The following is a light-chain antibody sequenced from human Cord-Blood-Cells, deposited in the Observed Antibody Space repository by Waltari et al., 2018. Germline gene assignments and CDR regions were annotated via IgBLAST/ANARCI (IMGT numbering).Light chain of an antibody. V-gene: IGLV2-23*01. Sequence: QSALTQPASVSGSPGQPITISCTGTSSPVGCYNLVSWYQQHPGKAPKLMIYEGSKRPSGVSNRFSGSKSGNTASLTISGLQAEDEADYYCCSYAGSSTWVFGGGTKLTVL. CDR1: SSPVGCYNL. CDR2: EGS. CDR3: CSYAGSSTWV. J-gene: IGLJ3*02.